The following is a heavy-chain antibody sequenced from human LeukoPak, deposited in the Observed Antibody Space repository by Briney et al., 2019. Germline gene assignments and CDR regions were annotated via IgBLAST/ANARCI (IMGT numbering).Heavy chain of an antibody. D-gene: IGHD6-19*01. CDR1: GGSLSGYY. CDR2: IYSSGST. V-gene: IGHV4-59*08. Sequence: SETLSLTCTVSGGSLSGYYWSWIRQPPGQGLEWIGYIYSSGSTNSNPSLKSRVTISVDSSKNQFSLKLTSVTAADTAVYYCARRFDTSGWVDYWGQGTLVTVSS. J-gene: IGHJ4*02. CDR3: ARRFDTSGWVDY.